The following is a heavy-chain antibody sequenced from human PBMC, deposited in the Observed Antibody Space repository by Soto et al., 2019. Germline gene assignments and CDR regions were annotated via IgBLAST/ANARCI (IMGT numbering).Heavy chain of an antibody. D-gene: IGHD2-21*02. CDR3: ARVISGNSGRGVDY. CDR2: IFYIGST. J-gene: IGHJ4*02. Sequence: SETLSLTXTVSGGSISSYYWSWIRQPPGKGLEWIGYIFYIGSTNYNPSLKSRVTISVDTSKNQFSLKLSSVTAADTAVYYCARVISGNSGRGVDYWGQGTLVTVS. V-gene: IGHV4-59*01. CDR1: GGSISSYY.